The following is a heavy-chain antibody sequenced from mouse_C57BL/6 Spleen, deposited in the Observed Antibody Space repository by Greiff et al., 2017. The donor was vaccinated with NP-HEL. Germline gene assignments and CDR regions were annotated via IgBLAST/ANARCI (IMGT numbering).Heavy chain of an antibody. J-gene: IGHJ2*01. V-gene: IGHV1-22*01. CDR1: GYTFTDYN. Sequence: EVQLQQSGPELVKPGASVKMSCKASGYTFTDYNMHWVKQSHGKSLEWIGYINPNNGGTSYNQKFKGKATLTVNKSSSTAYMELSSLTSEDSAVYYCARRSYGDDYLDYWGQCTTLTVSS. CDR2: INPNNGGT. CDR3: ARRSYGDDYLDY. D-gene: IGHD2-13*01.